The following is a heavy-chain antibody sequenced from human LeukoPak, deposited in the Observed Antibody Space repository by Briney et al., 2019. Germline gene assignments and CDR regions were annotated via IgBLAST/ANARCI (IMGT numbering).Heavy chain of an antibody. D-gene: IGHD6-19*01. CDR2: ITWNSVSI. CDR3: AKGLAVSGEDY. J-gene: IGHJ4*02. Sequence: GGSLRLSCAASGFIFGDYAMHWVRRAPGKGLEWVSGITWNSVSIGYADSVKGRFTISRDNAKNSLYLQMSSLRAEDTAFYYCAKGLAVSGEDYWGQGTLVTVSS. CDR1: GFIFGDYA. V-gene: IGHV3-9*01.